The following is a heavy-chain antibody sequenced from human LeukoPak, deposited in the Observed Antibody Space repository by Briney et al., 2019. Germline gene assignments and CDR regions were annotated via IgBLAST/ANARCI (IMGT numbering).Heavy chain of an antibody. V-gene: IGHV3-30-3*01. CDR3: AREYYYDSRGYEGADY. D-gene: IGHD3-22*01. CDR1: GFTVTSYA. Sequence: GRSLRPSCAASGFTVTSYAMHWVRQAPGKGLEWVAVISYDGSNKYYADSVKGRFTISRDNSKNTLYLQMNSLRAEDTAVYYCAREYYYDSRGYEGADYWGQGKLVTVSS. CDR2: ISYDGSNK. J-gene: IGHJ4*02.